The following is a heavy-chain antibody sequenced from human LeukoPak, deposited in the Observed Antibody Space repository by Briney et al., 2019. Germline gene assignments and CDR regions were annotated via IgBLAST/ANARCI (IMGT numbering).Heavy chain of an antibody. Sequence: GGSLRLSCAASGFTFSTSSMNWVRQAPGKGLDWVSSIGGSSTSIYYAGSVKGRLTISRDNAKNSLYLQMNSLRAEDTAVYYCAREEGKQQMEAFDYWGQGTLVTVSS. V-gene: IGHV3-21*01. CDR1: GFTFSTSS. CDR2: IGGSSTSI. D-gene: IGHD6-13*01. J-gene: IGHJ4*02. CDR3: AREEGKQQMEAFDY.